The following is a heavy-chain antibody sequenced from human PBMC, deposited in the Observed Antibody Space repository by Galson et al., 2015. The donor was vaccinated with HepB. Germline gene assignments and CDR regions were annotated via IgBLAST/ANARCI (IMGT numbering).Heavy chain of an antibody. CDR2: ISYDGSNK. J-gene: IGHJ3*02. V-gene: IGHV3-30*18. D-gene: IGHD2-21*02. CDR1: GFTFSSYG. CDR3: AKTCKYDSAAFDI. Sequence: SLRLSCAASGFTFSSYGMHWVRQAPGKGLEWVAVISYDGSNKYYADSVKGRFTISRGNSKNTLYLQMNSLRAEDTAVYYCAKTCKYDSAAFDIWGQGTMVTVSS.